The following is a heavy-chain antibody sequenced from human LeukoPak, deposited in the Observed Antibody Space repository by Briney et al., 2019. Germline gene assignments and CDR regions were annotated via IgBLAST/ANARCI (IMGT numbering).Heavy chain of an antibody. J-gene: IGHJ6*03. CDR1: GFTFDDYA. Sequence: PGGSLRLSCAASGFTFDDYAMHWVRQAPGKGLEWVSGISWNSGSIGYADSVKGRFTISRDNAKNSLYLQMNSLRAEDTALYYCAKVGRAAAGRRVGDLYYYYMDVWGKGTTVTISS. V-gene: IGHV3-9*01. CDR2: ISWNSGSI. CDR3: AKVGRAAAGRRVGDLYYYYMDV. D-gene: IGHD6-13*01.